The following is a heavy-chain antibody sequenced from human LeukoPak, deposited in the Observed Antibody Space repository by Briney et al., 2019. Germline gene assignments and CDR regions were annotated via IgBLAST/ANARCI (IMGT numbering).Heavy chain of an antibody. CDR3: ARGDYDFWSGPTHYDY. V-gene: IGHV3-74*01. J-gene: IGHJ4*02. CDR1: GFTFSSYW. Sequence: GGSLRLSCAASGFTFSSYWMHWVRQAPGKGLVWVSRINTDGSSTNYADSVKGRFTISRDNAKNTLYLQMNSLRAEDTAVYYCARGDYDFWSGPTHYDYWGQGILVTVSS. CDR2: INTDGSST. D-gene: IGHD3-3*01.